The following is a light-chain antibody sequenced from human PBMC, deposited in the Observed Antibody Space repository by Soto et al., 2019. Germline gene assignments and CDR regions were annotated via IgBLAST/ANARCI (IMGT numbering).Light chain of an antibody. Sequence: EIVMTPSSATLSGSPGGRATLFCRASQSVSSNLAWYQQKPGQAPRLLIYGASTRATGIPARFSGSGSGTEFTLTISSLQSEDFAVYYCQQYNNWPPITFGQGTRLEI. V-gene: IGKV3-15*01. CDR1: QSVSSN. CDR3: QQYNNWPPIT. J-gene: IGKJ5*01. CDR2: GAS.